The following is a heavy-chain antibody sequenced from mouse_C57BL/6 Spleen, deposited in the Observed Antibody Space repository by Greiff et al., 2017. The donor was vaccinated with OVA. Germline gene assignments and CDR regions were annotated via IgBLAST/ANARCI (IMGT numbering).Heavy chain of an antibody. D-gene: IGHD4-1*01. V-gene: IGHV1-81*01. Sequence: VQLVESGAELARPGASVKLSCKASGYTFTSYGISWVKQRTGQGLEWIGEIYPRSGNTYYNEKFKGKATLTADKSSSTAYMELRSLTSEDSAVYFCARYDWDFYYAMDYWGQGTSVIVSS. CDR2: IYPRSGNT. CDR3: ARYDWDFYYAMDY. J-gene: IGHJ4*01. CDR1: GYTFTSYG.